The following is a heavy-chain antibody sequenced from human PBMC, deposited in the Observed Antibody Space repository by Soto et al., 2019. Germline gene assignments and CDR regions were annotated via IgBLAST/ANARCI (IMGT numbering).Heavy chain of an antibody. CDR3: ATSQKGYNWNYFDH. Sequence: PSETLSLTCAVSRGSISSGGYSWSWIRQPPGKGLEWIGFIYHTGSTYYNPSLESRVSVSVDTSKSQFSLKLSAVTAADTAVYYCATSQKGYNWNYFDHWGQGALVTVSS. CDR2: IYHTGST. CDR1: RGSISSGGYS. V-gene: IGHV4-30-2*01. D-gene: IGHD1-20*01. J-gene: IGHJ4*02.